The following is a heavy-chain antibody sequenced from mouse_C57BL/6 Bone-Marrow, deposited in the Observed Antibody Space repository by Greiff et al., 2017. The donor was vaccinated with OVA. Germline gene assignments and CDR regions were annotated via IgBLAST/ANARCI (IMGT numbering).Heavy chain of an antibody. J-gene: IGHJ3*01. CDR2: IDPETGGT. CDR3: TRKRYYGSSSFAY. D-gene: IGHD1-1*01. V-gene: IGHV1-15*01. Sequence: QVHVKQSGAELVRPGASVTLSCKASGYTFTDYEMHWVKQTPVHGLEWIGAIDPETGGTAYNQKFKGKAILTADKSSSTAYMELRSLTSEDSAVYYCTRKRYYGSSSFAYWGQGTLVTVSA. CDR1: GYTFTDYE.